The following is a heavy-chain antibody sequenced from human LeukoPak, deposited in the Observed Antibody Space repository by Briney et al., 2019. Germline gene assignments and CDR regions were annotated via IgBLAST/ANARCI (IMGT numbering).Heavy chain of an antibody. J-gene: IGHJ1*01. V-gene: IGHV4-30-4*08. Sequence: LRLSCAASGFTFSDYYMSWIRQPPGKGLEWIGYIYYSGSTYYNPSLKSRVTISVDTSKNQFSLKLSSVTAADTAVYYCARDGHWGQGTLVTVSS. CDR3: ARDGH. CDR1: GFTFSDYY. CDR2: IYYSGST.